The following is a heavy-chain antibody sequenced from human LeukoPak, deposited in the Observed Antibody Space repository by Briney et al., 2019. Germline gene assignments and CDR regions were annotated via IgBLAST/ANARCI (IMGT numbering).Heavy chain of an antibody. Sequence: ASVKVSCKACGYTFTGYYMHWVRQAPGQGREWMGWINPNSGGTNYAQKFQGWVTMTRDTSISTAYMELSRLRSEDTAVYYCARGSGCAVDWGQGTLVTVSS. J-gene: IGHJ4*02. D-gene: IGHD6-19*01. CDR1: GYTFTGYY. CDR2: INPNSGGT. V-gene: IGHV1-2*04. CDR3: ARGSGCAVD.